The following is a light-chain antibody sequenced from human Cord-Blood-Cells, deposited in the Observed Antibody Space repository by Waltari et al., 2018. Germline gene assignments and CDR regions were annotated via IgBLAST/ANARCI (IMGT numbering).Light chain of an antibody. J-gene: IGKJ4*01. CDR2: AAS. Sequence: IQMPQSPSSLSASVGDRVTITCRESQSISSYLNWYQQKPGKAPKLLIYAASSLQSGVPSRFSGSGSGTDFTLTISSLQPEDFATYYCQQSYSTPLTFGGGTKVEIK. CDR1: QSISSY. V-gene: IGKV1-39*01. CDR3: QQSYSTPLT.